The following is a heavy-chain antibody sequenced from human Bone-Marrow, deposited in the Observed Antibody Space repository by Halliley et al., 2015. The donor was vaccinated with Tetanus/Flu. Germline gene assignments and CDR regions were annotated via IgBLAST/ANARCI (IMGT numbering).Heavy chain of an antibody. CDR1: GFNFSNYW. CDR2: IRYDGSEK. J-gene: IGHJ4*02. V-gene: IGHV3-7*01. CDR3: ARESCISTNCYIPDY. Sequence: SLRLSCAASGFNFSNYWMSWVRQAPGKGLEWVATIRYDGSEKKYQESVKGRFTISRDNAKNALYLHVNSLRAEDTAVYFCARESCISTNCYIPDYWGQGTLVTVSS. D-gene: IGHD2-2*02.